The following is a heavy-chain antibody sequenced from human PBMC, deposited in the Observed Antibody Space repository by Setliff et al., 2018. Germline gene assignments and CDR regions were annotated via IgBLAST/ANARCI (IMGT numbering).Heavy chain of an antibody. D-gene: IGHD3-22*01. Sequence: SETLSLTCTVSGGSIRSGAYYWNWIRQSAGKGLEWIGHFYGTASTNYSPSLKSRLTISVDTWENEVSLKLSSVTAADTAIYYCARGDQLGLDIWGKGTTVTVSS. CDR2: FYGTAST. CDR3: ARGDQLGLDI. CDR1: GGSIRSGAYY. V-gene: IGHV4-61*09. J-gene: IGHJ6*04.